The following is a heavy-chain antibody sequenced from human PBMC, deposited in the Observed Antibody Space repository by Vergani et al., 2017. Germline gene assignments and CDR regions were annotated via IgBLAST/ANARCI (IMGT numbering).Heavy chain of an antibody. Sequence: QLQLQESGPGLVKPSETLSLTCTVSGDSISQSSYYWGWIRQPPGKGLEWIGSIYYSGSTSYNPSLKSRVTISVDTSKNQFSLKLTSVTAADTAVYYCASDTHSGQRADRWGQGILVTVTS. CDR1: GDSISQSSYY. V-gene: IGHV4-39*07. J-gene: IGHJ5*02. D-gene: IGHD6-19*01. CDR2: IYYSGST. CDR3: ASDTHSGQRADR.